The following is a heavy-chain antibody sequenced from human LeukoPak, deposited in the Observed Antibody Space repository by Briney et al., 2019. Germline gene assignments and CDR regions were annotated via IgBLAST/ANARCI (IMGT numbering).Heavy chain of an antibody. CDR3: ARRIRTVGSNGPNWFDP. J-gene: IGHJ5*02. CDR2: INPNSVGT. Sequence: RASVKVSCKASGYTFTGYYMHWVRQAPGQGLEWMGWINPNSVGTNYAQKFQGRVTMTRDTSISTAYMELSRLRSDDTAVYYCARRIRTVGSNGPNWFDPWGQGTLVTVSS. D-gene: IGHD2-8*01. V-gene: IGHV1-2*02. CDR1: GYTFTGYY.